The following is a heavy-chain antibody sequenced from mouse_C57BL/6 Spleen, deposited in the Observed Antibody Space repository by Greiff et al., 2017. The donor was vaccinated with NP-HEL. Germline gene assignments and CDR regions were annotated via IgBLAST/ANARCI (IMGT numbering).Heavy chain of an antibody. CDR1: GYTFTSYW. D-gene: IGHD1-1*01. CDR3: ARRDYGSSYYAMDY. V-gene: IGHV1-61*01. J-gene: IGHJ4*01. CDR2: IYPSDSET. Sequence: QVQLQQPGAELVRPGSSVKLSCKASGYTFTSYWMDWVKQRPGQGLEWIGNIYPSDSETHYNQKFKDKATLTVDKSSSTAYMQLSILTSEDSAVYYCARRDYGSSYYAMDYWGQGTSVTVSS.